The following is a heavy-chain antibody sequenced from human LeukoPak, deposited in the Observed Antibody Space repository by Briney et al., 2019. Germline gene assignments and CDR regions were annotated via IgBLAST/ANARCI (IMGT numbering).Heavy chain of an antibody. V-gene: IGHV4-59*12. CDR1: SGSINGYY. J-gene: IGHJ4*02. Sequence: SETLSLTCTVSSGSINGYYWSWIRQPPGKGLEWVGYISYSGSTNYNPSLKSRVTISVDTSKNQFSLKLSSVTAADTAVYYCARRYYDFWSGYYSLKSRGYFDYWGQGTLVTVSS. D-gene: IGHD3-3*01. CDR3: ARRYYDFWSGYYSLKSRGYFDY. CDR2: ISYSGST.